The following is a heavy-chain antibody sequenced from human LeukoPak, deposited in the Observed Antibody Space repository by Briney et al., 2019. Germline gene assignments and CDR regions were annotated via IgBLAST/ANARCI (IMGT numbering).Heavy chain of an antibody. CDR3: ARDLKRRVYYDSSGSDDAFDI. V-gene: IGHV3-21*01. Sequence: KTGGSLRLSCAASGFLFSSYSMNWVRQAPGKGLEWVSSISSSSSYIYYADSVKGRFTISRDNAKNSLYLQMNSLRAEDTAVYYCARDLKRRVYYDSSGSDDAFDIWGQGTMVTVSS. J-gene: IGHJ3*02. D-gene: IGHD3-22*01. CDR1: GFLFSSYS. CDR2: ISSSSSYI.